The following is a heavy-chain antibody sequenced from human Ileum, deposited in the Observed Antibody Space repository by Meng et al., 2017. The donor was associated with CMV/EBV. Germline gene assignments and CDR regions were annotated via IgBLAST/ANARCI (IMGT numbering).Heavy chain of an antibody. CDR3: AGGGPAIYSPFDP. CDR1: GFTFSSYP. Sequence: ASGFTFSSYPMSWVRQAPGRGLECVSGISSSGGSTYDADSVKGRFSISRDNSRNTLYLQMMSLRAEDTAVYYCAGGGPAIYSPFDPWGQGTLVTVSS. D-gene: IGHD3-16*01. V-gene: IGHV3-23*01. J-gene: IGHJ5*02. CDR2: ISSSGGST.